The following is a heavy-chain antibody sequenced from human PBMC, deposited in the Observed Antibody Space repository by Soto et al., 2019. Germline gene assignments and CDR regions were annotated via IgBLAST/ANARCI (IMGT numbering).Heavy chain of an antibody. J-gene: IGHJ3*02. Sequence: EGSLRLSCAVSGFICSSYDMSWVRQAPGKGLEWVSTILVGGSTHYEDSVKGRFTISRDTSKNTVYLQMNSLTAGDTAFYYCAKATATSGGAFEIYGQGTMVTVSS. CDR3: AKATATSGGAFEI. V-gene: IGHV3-23*01. D-gene: IGHD1-1*01. CDR1: GFICSSYD. CDR2: ILVGGST.